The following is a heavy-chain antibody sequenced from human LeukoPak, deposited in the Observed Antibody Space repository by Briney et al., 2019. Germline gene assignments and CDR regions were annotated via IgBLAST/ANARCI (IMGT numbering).Heavy chain of an antibody. CDR3: ATGWCEVRGEGGHDY. Sequence: ASVKVSCKVSGYTLTELSMHWVRQAPGKGLEWMGGFDPEDGETIYAQKFQGRVTMTEDTSTDTAYMELSSLRSEDTAVYYCATGWCEVRGEGGHDYWGQGTLVTVSS. D-gene: IGHD3-10*01. V-gene: IGHV1-24*01. CDR2: FDPEDGET. CDR1: GYTLTELS. J-gene: IGHJ4*02.